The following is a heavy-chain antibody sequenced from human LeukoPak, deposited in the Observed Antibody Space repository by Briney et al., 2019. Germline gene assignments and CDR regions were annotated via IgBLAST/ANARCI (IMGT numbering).Heavy chain of an antibody. CDR2: IYTSGST. CDR1: GGSISSGSYY. J-gene: IGHJ4*02. V-gene: IGHV4-61*02. Sequence: PSETLSLTCTVSGGSISSGSYYWSWIRQPAGKGLEWIGRIYTSGSTNYNPSLKSRVTISVDTSKNQFSLKLSSVTAADTAVYYCARDRRYYYDPWGQGTLVTVSS. D-gene: IGHD3-22*01. CDR3: ARDRRYYYDP.